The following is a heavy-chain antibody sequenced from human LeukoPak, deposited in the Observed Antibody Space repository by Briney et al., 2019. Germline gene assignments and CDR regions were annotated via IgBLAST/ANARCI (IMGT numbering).Heavy chain of an antibody. J-gene: IGHJ4*02. CDR1: GGSISSYY. V-gene: IGHV4-59*01. Sequence: SETLSLTCTVSGGSISSYYWSWIRQPPGKGLEWIGYLYYSGSTNYNPSLKSRVTISVDTSKNQFSLKLSSVTAADTAVYYCARVNGPYFDYWGQGTLVTVSS. CDR2: LYYSGST. CDR3: ARVNGPYFDY.